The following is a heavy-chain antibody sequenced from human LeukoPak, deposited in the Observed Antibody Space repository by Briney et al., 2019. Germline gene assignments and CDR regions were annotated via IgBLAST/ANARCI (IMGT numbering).Heavy chain of an antibody. CDR1: GFTFSSYA. CDR3: AKEHSLVLRFLEWLLSDY. CDR2: ISGSGGST. V-gene: IGHV3-23*01. J-gene: IGHJ4*02. Sequence: PGGSLRLSCAASGFTFSSYAMSWVRQAPGKGLEWVSAISGSGGSTYYADSVKGRFTISRDNSKNTLYLQMNSLRAEDTAVYYCAKEHSLVLRFLEWLLSDYWGQGTLVTVSS. D-gene: IGHD3-3*01.